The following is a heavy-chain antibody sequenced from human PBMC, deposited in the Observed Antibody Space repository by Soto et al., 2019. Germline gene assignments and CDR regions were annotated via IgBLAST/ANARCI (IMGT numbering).Heavy chain of an antibody. Sequence: GGSLRLSCAASAFTFSNYWMTWVRQAPGKGLEWVANIKADGSEKNYVDSVRGRFTISRDNAKNSLFLQMNSLRAEDTAIYYCARDSGESSGGIWYGSLDIWGQGTMVTVSS. J-gene: IGHJ3*02. V-gene: IGHV3-7*01. CDR1: AFTFSNYW. D-gene: IGHD2-15*01. CDR2: IKADGSEK. CDR3: ARDSGESSGGIWYGSLDI.